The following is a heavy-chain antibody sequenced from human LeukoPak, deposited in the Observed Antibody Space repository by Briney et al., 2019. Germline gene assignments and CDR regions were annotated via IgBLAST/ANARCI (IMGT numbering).Heavy chain of an antibody. CDR3: ARSGGLWLLTYYFDY. V-gene: IGHV4-39*07. CDR1: GGSISSSSYY. CDR2: IYYSGST. D-gene: IGHD3-22*01. Sequence: PSETLSLTCTVSGGSISSSSYYWGWIRQPPGKGLEWIGSIYYSGSTYYNPSLKSRVIISVDTSKNQLSLKLSSVTAADTAVYFCARSGGLWLLTYYFDYWGQGTLVTVSS. J-gene: IGHJ4*02.